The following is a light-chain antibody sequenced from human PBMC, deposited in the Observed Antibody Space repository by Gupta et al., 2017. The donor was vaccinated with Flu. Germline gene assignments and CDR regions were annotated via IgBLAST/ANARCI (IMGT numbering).Light chain of an antibody. J-gene: IGKJ2*01. CDR1: QGISNY. Sequence: PSSLSASVGDRISITCRASQGISNYLNWYQQQPGTVPHLLIYGASRLQSGVPSSFSGSGSGTEFTLTISRLQPEDFANYYCQQTNSPTYTFGQGTKLEIK. CDR3: QQTNSPTYT. CDR2: GAS. V-gene: IGKV1-39*01.